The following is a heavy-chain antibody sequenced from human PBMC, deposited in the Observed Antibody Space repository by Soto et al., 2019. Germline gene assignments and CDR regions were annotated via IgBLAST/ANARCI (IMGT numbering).Heavy chain of an antibody. J-gene: IGHJ6*02. D-gene: IGHD2-2*03. CDR1: GFTFDDYV. CDR2: IDWNSGAI. V-gene: IGHV3-9*01. Sequence: EVQLVESGGGLVQPGRSLRLSCAASGFTFDDYVVHWVRQVPGKGLEWVSGIDWNSGAIGYADSVKGRFIISRDSAKNSLFLQINSLRAEDTALYYCAKDIGYCSSTRCDYGMDVWGQGTTVTVSS. CDR3: AKDIGYCSSTRCDYGMDV.